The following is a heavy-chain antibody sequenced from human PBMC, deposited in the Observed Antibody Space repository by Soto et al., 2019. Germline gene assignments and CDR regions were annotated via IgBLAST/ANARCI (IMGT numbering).Heavy chain of an antibody. CDR1: AGSITSDEYY. Sequence: PSETLSLTCTVSAGSITSDEYYWNWIRYRPGKGLEWIGFIHHTGSTFYNPSLESRASISVDTSKNQFSLKLSSVTVADTAVYYCARHRGVYYDILTGYSSWFDPWGQGTLVTVSS. V-gene: IGHV4-39*01. J-gene: IGHJ5*02. CDR2: IHHTGST. D-gene: IGHD3-9*01. CDR3: ARHRGVYYDILTGYSSWFDP.